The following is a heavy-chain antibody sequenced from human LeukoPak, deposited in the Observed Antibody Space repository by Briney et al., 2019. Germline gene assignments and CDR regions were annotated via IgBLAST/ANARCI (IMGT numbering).Heavy chain of an antibody. Sequence: SETLSLTCTVSGGSVSSGSYYWSWIRQPPGKGLEWIGYIYYSGCTNYNPSLKSRVTISVDTSKNQFSLKLSSVTAADTAVYYCARWEGLVLGMDVWGQGTTVTVSS. V-gene: IGHV4-61*01. CDR2: IYYSGCT. CDR1: GGSVSSGSYY. D-gene: IGHD6-6*01. J-gene: IGHJ6*02. CDR3: ARWEGLVLGMDV.